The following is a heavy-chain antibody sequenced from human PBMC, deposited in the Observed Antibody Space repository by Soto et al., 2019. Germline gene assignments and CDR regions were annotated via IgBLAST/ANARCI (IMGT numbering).Heavy chain of an antibody. V-gene: IGHV3-64D*08. D-gene: IGHD6-19*01. CDR3: VNIQSYSSGWPKHNWFDP. Sequence: GGSLRLSCSASGFTFSSYAMHWVRQAPGKGLEYVLAISINGGSTYYADSVKGRFTISRDNSKITLYLQMSSLRAEDTAVYYCVNIQSYSSGWPKHNWFDPWGQGTLVTVSS. CDR2: ISINGGST. J-gene: IGHJ5*02. CDR1: GFTFSSYA.